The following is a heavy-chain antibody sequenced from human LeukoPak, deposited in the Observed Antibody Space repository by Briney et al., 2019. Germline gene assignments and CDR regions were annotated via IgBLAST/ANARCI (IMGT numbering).Heavy chain of an antibody. CDR3: AKDQGEVPARGWFDP. CDR2: IKQDGSEK. D-gene: IGHD2-2*01. J-gene: IGHJ5*02. V-gene: IGHV3-7*05. CDR1: GFTFSNYW. Sequence: GGSLRLSCAVSGFTFSNYWMSWVRQAPGKGLEWVANIKQDGSEKYYVDSVKGRFTISRDNAKNSLYLQMNSLRAEDTAVYYCAKDQGEVPARGWFDPWGQGTLVTVSS.